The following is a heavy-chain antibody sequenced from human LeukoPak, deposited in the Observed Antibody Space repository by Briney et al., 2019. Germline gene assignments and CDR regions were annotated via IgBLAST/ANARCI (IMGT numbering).Heavy chain of an antibody. J-gene: IGHJ6*03. D-gene: IGHD5-12*01. CDR3: ARGLGGIVATTYYYYYMDV. Sequence: SETLSLTCAVYGGSFSGYYWSWIRQPPGKGLEWIGEINHSGSTNYNPSLKSRVTISVDTSKIQFSLKLSSVTAADTAVYYCARGLGGIVATTYYYYYMDVWGKGTTVTVSS. CDR2: INHSGST. CDR1: GGSFSGYY. V-gene: IGHV4-34*01.